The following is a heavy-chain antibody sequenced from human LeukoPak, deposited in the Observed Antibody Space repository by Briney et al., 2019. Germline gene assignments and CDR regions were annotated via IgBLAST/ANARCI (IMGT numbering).Heavy chain of an antibody. D-gene: IGHD3-10*01. CDR2: IIPIFGTA. CDR1: GGTFSSYA. Sequence: SVKVSCKASGGTFSSYAISWVRQAPGQGLEWMGGIIPIFGTANYAQKFQGRVTITADESTSTAYMELSSLRSEDTAVYYCASSSGSYYTPYFDYWGQGALVTASS. J-gene: IGHJ4*02. V-gene: IGHV1-69*13. CDR3: ASSSGSYYTPYFDY.